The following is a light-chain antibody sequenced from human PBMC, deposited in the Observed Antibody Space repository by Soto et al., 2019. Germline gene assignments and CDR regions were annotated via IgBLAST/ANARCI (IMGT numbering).Light chain of an antibody. V-gene: IGLV1-40*01. CDR3: QSYDSSLRDVV. Sequence: QSVLTQPPSVSGAPGQRVTISCTGSSSNIGAGYDVHWYQQLPGTAPKLLIYGNSNRPSGVPDRFSGSKSGTSASLAITGLQAEDEADYCCQSYDSSLRDVVFGGGTQLTVL. CDR1: SSNIGAGYD. CDR2: GNS. J-gene: IGLJ2*01.